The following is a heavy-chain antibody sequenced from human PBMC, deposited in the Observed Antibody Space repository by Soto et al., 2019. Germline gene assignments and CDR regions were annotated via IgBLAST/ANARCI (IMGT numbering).Heavy chain of an antibody. D-gene: IGHD4-17*01. Sequence: EVQLVESGGGLVQPGGSLRLSCAASGFSFSSYWMHWVRQVAGKGLVWVSRLSYDGITTDYADSVKGRFTISRDNAENTLYLQMNSLRAEDTAVYYCVRGGIGDLPNDYCGQGTLVIVSS. J-gene: IGHJ4*02. V-gene: IGHV3-74*01. CDR2: LSYDGITT. CDR1: GFSFSSYW. CDR3: VRGGIGDLPNDY.